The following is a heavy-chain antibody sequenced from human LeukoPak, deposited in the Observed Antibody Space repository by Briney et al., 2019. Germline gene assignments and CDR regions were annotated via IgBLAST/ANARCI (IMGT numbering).Heavy chain of an antibody. CDR3: ARGAVAGPSAVYFDY. CDR1: GFTFSSYE. Sequence: PGGSLRLSCAASGFTFSSYEVNWVRQAPGKGLEWVSYISSSGSTIYYADSVKGRFTISRDNAKNSLYLQMNSLRAEDTAVYYCARGAVAGPSAVYFDYWGQGTLVTVSS. D-gene: IGHD6-19*01. V-gene: IGHV3-48*03. J-gene: IGHJ4*02. CDR2: ISSSGSTI.